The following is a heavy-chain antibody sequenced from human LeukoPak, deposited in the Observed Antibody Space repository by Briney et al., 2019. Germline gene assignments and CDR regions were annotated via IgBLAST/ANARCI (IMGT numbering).Heavy chain of an antibody. CDR1: GFTFSNYA. CDR3: ARGGTYSSSSLGDY. D-gene: IGHD6-6*01. Sequence: GGSLRLSCAASGFTFSNYAMHWVRQAPGKGLEFVSTISSNGGSKHYASSVKDRFIISRDNSENTLYLQMGSLRAEDVAVYYCARGGTYSSSSLGDYWGQGTLVTVSS. V-gene: IGHV3-64*01. J-gene: IGHJ4*02. CDR2: ISSNGGSK.